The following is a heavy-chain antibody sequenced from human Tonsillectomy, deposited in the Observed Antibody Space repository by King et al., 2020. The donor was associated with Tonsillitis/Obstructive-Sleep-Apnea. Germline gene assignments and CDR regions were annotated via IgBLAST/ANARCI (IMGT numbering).Heavy chain of an antibody. CDR2: ISSSSSYI. CDR3: ARDCVVPAALITPYYYYYYMDV. V-gene: IGHV3-21*01. J-gene: IGHJ6*03. CDR1: GFTFSSYS. D-gene: IGHD2-2*01. Sequence: VQLVESGGGLVKPGGSLRLSCAASGFTFSSYSMNWVRQAPGKGLEWVSSISSSSSYIYYADSVKGRFTISRDNAKNSLYLQMNSLRAEDTAVYYCARDCVVPAALITPYYYYYYMDVWGKGTTVPVSS.